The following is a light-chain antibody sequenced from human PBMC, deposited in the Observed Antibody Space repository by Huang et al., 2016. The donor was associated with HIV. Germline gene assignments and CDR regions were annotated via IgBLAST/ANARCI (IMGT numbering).Light chain of an antibody. CDR2: GAS. Sequence: EIVMTQSPATLSVSPGERATLSCRASQSVSRNLAWYQQKPGQAPRLLIYGASIRAPGIPGRCSGSGSATEFTLTISSLQSEDSAAYYCQQYNNWPGTLGQGTKVEI. V-gene: IGKV3-15*01. CDR3: QQYNNWPGT. J-gene: IGKJ1*01. CDR1: QSVSRN.